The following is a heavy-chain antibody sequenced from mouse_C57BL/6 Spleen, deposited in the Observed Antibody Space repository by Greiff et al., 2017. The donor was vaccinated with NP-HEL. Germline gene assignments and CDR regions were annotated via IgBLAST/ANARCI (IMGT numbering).Heavy chain of an antibody. CDR3: ARAYGNCTLFAY. CDR2: IYPGSGST. J-gene: IGHJ3*01. V-gene: IGHV1-55*01. Sequence: VQLQQSGAELVKPGASVKMSCKASGYTFTSYWITWVKQRPGQGLEWIGDIYPGSGSTNYNEKFKSKATLTVDKSSSTAYMQLSSLTSEDSAVYYCARAYGNCTLFAYWGQGTLVTVSA. CDR1: GYTFTSYW. D-gene: IGHD2-1*01.